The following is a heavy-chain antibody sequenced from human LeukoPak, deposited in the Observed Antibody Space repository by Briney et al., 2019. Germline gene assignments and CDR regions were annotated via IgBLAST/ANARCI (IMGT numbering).Heavy chain of an antibody. CDR2: INYHGNEN. D-gene: IGHD2-21*02. CDR1: GFTFSDYW. CDR3: SRGDPDY. Sequence: GGSLRLSCAASGFTFSDYWMEWVRQAPGKGLEWVANINYHGNENYLVDSVKGRFTISRDNAKNSLFLQMNSLRAEDTAVYYCSRGDPDYWGQGTLVAVSS. J-gene: IGHJ4*02. V-gene: IGHV3-7*01.